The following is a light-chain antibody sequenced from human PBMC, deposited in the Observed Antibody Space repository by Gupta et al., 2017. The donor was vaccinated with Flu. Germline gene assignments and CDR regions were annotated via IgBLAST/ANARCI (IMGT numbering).Light chain of an antibody. J-gene: IGLJ3*02. CDR3: ASFTRSTTLV. V-gene: IGLV2-14*03. CDR1: SSDIGAYNY. CDR2: GVS. Sequence: QSALTQPASVSGSPGQSITIPCTGTSSDIGAYNYVSWYQQHPGKAPKLVIYGVSNRPSGVSNRFSGSQSDNTASLTISGLQIEDEAEYYCASFTRSTTLVFGGGTQLTVL.